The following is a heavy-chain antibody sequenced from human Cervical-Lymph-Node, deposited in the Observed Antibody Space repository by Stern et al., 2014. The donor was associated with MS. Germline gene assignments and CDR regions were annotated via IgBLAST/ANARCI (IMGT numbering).Heavy chain of an antibody. Sequence: EVQLVQSGAEGKKPGESLKISCKGSGYSFTTYWIGWVRQMPGQGLEWMGLIDPSDSDTRYSTSFQGQGPISAYKSNSTAYLQVSSLKASDTAMYYCTRAAGGGVDYFDYWGQGTLVTVSS. CDR2: IDPSDSDT. CDR1: GYSFTTYW. D-gene: IGHD3-16*01. CDR3: TRAAGGGVDYFDY. J-gene: IGHJ4*02. V-gene: IGHV5-51*03.